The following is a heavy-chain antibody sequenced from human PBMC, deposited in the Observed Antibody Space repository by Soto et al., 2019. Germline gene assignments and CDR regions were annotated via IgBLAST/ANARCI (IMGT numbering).Heavy chain of an antibody. V-gene: IGHV1-8*01. CDR1: GYTFTSYD. D-gene: IGHD3-3*01. Sequence: QVQLVQSGAEVKKPGASVKVSCKASGYTFTSYDINWVRQATGQGLEWMGWMNPNNGNTGYAQKFQGRVTMTRNTSISTAYMELRSLRSEDTDVYYCARQYYDFWSGYNYGMDVWGQGTTVTVSS. CDR2: MNPNNGNT. J-gene: IGHJ6*02. CDR3: ARQYYDFWSGYNYGMDV.